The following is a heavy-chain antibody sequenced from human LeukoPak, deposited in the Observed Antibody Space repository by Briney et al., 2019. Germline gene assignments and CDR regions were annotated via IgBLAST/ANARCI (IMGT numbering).Heavy chain of an antibody. Sequence: GGSLRLSCTASGFTFGDYAMSWFRQAPGKGLEWVGFIRSKAYGGTTEYAASVKGRFTISRDDSKSIAYLQMNSLKTEDTAVYYCVLTAAGTHRDPYWGQGTLVTVSS. CDR2: IRSKAYGGTT. D-gene: IGHD6-13*01. J-gene: IGHJ4*02. V-gene: IGHV3-49*03. CDR3: VLTAAGTHRDPY. CDR1: GFTFGDYA.